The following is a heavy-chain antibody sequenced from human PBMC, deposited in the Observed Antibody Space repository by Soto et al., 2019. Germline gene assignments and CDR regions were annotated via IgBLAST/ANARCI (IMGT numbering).Heavy chain of an antibody. D-gene: IGHD6-13*01. V-gene: IGHV4-34*01. Sequence: SETLSLTCAVYGGSFSGYYWSWIRQPPGKGLEWVGEINHSGSTNYNPSLKSRVTISVDTSKNQFSLKLSSVTAADTAVYYCARVGSRSWYSFDYWGQGTLVTVSS. J-gene: IGHJ4*02. CDR1: GGSFSGYY. CDR3: ARVGSRSWYSFDY. CDR2: INHSGST.